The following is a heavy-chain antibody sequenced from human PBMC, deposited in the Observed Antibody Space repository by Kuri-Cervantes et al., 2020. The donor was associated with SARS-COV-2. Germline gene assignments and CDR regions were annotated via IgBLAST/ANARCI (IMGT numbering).Heavy chain of an antibody. Sequence: GSLRLSCTVSGYSISSGYYWGWIRQPPGKGLEWMGYIHYSGTTTYSPSLESRLTISVDTPKNQFSLKVTSVTAADTAVYYCARGSYDSSGYYFKDYWGQGTLVTVSS. CDR3: ARGSYDSSGYYFKDY. CDR1: GYSISSGYY. D-gene: IGHD3-22*01. CDR2: IHYSGTT. V-gene: IGHV4-61*01. J-gene: IGHJ4*02.